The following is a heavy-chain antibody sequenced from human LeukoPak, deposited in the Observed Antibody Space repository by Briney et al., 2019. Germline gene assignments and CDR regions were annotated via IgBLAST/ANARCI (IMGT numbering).Heavy chain of an antibody. CDR3: ARGRPYRDAFDI. V-gene: IGHV1-8*01. Sequence: GASVKVSCKASGYTFTSYDINWVRQATGQGLEWMGWMNPNSGNTGYAQKFQGRVTMTRNTSTSTAYMELSSLRSEDTAVYYCARGRPYRDAFDIWGQGTMVTVSS. CDR2: MNPNSGNT. J-gene: IGHJ3*02. CDR1: GYTFTSYD. D-gene: IGHD1-26*01.